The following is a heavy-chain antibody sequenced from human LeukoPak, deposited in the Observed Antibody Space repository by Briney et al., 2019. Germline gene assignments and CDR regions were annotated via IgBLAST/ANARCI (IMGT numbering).Heavy chain of an antibody. V-gene: IGHV3-23*01. CDR1: GFTFSSYG. CDR3: AREGDGYFDY. J-gene: IGHJ4*02. Sequence: GGTLRLSCGASGFTFSSYGMSWVRQAPGKGLEWVSGISGSGGSTYYADSVKGRFTISRDNSNNTLYLQMNSLRAEDTAVYYCAREGDGYFDYWGQGTLVTVSS. D-gene: IGHD5-24*01. CDR2: ISGSGGST.